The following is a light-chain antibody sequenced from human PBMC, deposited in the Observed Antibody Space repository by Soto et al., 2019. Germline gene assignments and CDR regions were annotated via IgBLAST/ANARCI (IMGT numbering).Light chain of an antibody. CDR2: DAY. CDR1: QSFRGL. J-gene: IGKJ5*01. CDR3: QQRHMWPIT. V-gene: IGKV3-11*01. Sequence: EVVLTQSPVTLSLSPGERATLSCRASQSFRGLLAWYQHKPGQAPRLLIYDAYNMATGIQPRFSGSGSGTDFTLTISSREPEDSAVYYCQQRHMWPITFGQGTRLEIK.